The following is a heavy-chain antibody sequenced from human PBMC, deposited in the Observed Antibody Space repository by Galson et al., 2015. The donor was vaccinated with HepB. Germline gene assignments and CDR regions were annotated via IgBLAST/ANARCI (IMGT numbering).Heavy chain of an antibody. CDR2: IYSGGST. Sequence: SLRLSCAASGFTVSSNYMSWVRQAPGKGLEWVSVIYSGGSTYYADSVKGRFTISRDNSKNTLCLQMNSLRAEDTAVYYCARDRVAAGNDYWGQGTLVTVSS. V-gene: IGHV3-66*01. CDR1: GFTVSSNY. CDR3: ARDRVAAGNDY. D-gene: IGHD6-13*01. J-gene: IGHJ4*02.